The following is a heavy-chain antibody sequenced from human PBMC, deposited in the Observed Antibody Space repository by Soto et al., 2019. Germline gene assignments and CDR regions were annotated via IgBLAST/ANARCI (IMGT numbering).Heavy chain of an antibody. CDR2: INPDGSTT. CDR1: GFTFSSYW. V-gene: IGHV3-74*03. CDR3: ARDLFPHTGSYLDS. D-gene: IGHD1-26*01. J-gene: IGHJ4*02. Sequence: EVQLVESGGGLVQPGGSLRLSCAASGFTFSSYWVHWVRQVPGKGLVWVSRINPDGSTTSYANSVKGRFTTSRDNAKNTLYLQMNSLTDEDTAVYYCARDLFPHTGSYLDSWGQGTLVTDSS.